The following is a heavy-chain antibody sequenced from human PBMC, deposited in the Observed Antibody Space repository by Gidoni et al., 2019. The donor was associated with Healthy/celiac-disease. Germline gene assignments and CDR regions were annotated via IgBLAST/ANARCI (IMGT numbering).Heavy chain of an antibody. V-gene: IGHV4-4*02. CDR2: IYHSGST. Sequence: QVQLQESGPGLVKPSGTLSLTRAVSGGSISSSNWWSWVRQPPGKGLEWIGEIYHSGSTNYNPSLKSRVTISVDKSKNQFSLKLSSVTAADTAVYYCSLKRITMVRGVMVWFDPWGQGTLVTVSS. CDR3: SLKRITMVRGVMVWFDP. J-gene: IGHJ5*02. D-gene: IGHD3-10*01. CDR1: GGSISSSNW.